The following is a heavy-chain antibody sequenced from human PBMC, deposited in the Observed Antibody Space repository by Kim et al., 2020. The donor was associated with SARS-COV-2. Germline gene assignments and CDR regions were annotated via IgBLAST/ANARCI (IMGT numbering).Heavy chain of an antibody. Sequence: DSVRGRFTISRDNSKSKLYLQMNRLRAEDTAVYYCEKGLRENWHFYASDIWGQGTMVTVSS. J-gene: IGHJ3*02. D-gene: IGHD1-7*01. V-gene: IGHV3-30*02. CDR3: EKGLRENWHFYASDI.